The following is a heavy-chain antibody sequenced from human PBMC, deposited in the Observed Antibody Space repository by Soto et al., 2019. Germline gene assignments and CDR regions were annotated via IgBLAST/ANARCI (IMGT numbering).Heavy chain of an antibody. CDR1: GYAFTTYG. J-gene: IGHJ4*02. Sequence: QVHLVQSGAEVKKPGASVKVSCKGSGYAFTTYGITWVRQAPGQGLEWMGWISAHNGNTSYAQKLQGRVTVTRDTSTSTAYMELRGLRSDDTAVYYCARGRYGDYWGQGALVTVSS. CDR2: ISAHNGNT. CDR3: ARGRYGDY. D-gene: IGHD1-1*01. V-gene: IGHV1-18*01.